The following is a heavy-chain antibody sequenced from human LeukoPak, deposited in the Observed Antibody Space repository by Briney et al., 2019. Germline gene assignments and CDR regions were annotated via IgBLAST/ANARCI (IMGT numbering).Heavy chain of an antibody. D-gene: IGHD6-13*01. V-gene: IGHV1-8*01. CDR3: ARWWSSLEAFDI. Sequence: ASVKVSCKASGYTFTSYDINWVRQATGQGLEWMGWMNPNSGNTGYAQRFQGRVTMTRNTSISTAYMELSSLRSEDTAVYYCARWWSSLEAFDIWGQGTMVTVSS. CDR1: GYTFTSYD. J-gene: IGHJ3*02. CDR2: MNPNSGNT.